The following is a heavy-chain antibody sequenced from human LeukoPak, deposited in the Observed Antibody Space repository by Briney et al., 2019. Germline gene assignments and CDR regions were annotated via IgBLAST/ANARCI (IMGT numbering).Heavy chain of an antibody. J-gene: IGHJ4*02. CDR1: GFTFSSYS. V-gene: IGHV3-21*01. CDR2: ISSSSSYI. CDR3: TRGNYDILTGYNAVDY. D-gene: IGHD3-9*01. Sequence: GESLRLSCVASGFTFSSYSMNWVRQAPGKGLEWVSFISSSSSYIHYADSVKGRFTISRDNAKNSLYLQMNSLRAEDTAVYYCTRGNYDILTGYNAVDYWGQGTLATVSS.